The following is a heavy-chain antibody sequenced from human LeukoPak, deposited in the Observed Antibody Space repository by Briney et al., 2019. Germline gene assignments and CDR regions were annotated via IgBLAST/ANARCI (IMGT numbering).Heavy chain of an antibody. D-gene: IGHD2-15*01. Sequence: GGSLRLSCAASGFTFSSYGMHWVRQAPGKGPEWVAAISYDGSKEYYADSVKGRFSISRDYSKNTLYLQMNSLRAEDTAVFYCAKGKALLEYYFDYWGQGTLVTVSS. V-gene: IGHV3-30*18. J-gene: IGHJ4*02. CDR3: AKGKALLEYYFDY. CDR2: ISYDGSKE. CDR1: GFTFSSYG.